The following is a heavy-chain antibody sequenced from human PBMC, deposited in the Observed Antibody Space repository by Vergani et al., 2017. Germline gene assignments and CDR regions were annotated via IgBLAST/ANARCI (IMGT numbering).Heavy chain of an antibody. D-gene: IGHD3-10*02. V-gene: IGHV3-7*01. Sequence: EVQLVESGGGLVQPGGSLRLSCAASGFTFSGFWMSWVRQAPGKGLEWVANIRQDGGEKNYGDSVKGRFTISRDNAKNSLYLQMNSLRAEDTAMYYCARDGLLAGYYGRYYYSMDVWGQGTTVTVS. J-gene: IGHJ6*02. CDR1: GFTFSGFW. CDR2: IRQDGGEK. CDR3: ARDGLLAGYYGRYYYSMDV.